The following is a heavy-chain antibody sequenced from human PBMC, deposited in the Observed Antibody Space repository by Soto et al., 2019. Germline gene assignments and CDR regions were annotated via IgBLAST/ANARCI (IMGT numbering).Heavy chain of an antibody. Sequence: PGGSLRLSGAASGFTVSSNYISWVRQAPWKGLEWVSLISSGGNTYYADSVKGRFTISRDNSKNTLYLQMNSLRAEDTAVYYCARDIWTHPQDAFDICGQGTMVAVSS. J-gene: IGHJ3*02. V-gene: IGHV3-53*01. D-gene: IGHD3-9*01. CDR2: ISSGGNT. CDR3: ARDIWTHPQDAFDI. CDR1: GFTVSSNY.